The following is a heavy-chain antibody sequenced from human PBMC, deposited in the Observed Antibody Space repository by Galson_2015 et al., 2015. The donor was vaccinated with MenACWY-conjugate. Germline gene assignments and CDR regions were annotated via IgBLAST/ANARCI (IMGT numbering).Heavy chain of an antibody. CDR2: IDPSDSYS. CDR1: GYSFTNFW. CDR3: ARHPGYFDSSGDFDY. V-gene: IGHV5-10-1*01. J-gene: IGHJ4*02. D-gene: IGHD3-22*01. Sequence: QSGAEVKKPGESLRISCKGSGYSFTNFWISWVRQMPGKGLEWMGKIDPSDSYSTYSPSFQGHVTISVDKPSTTAYLQWGSLKASDTGMYYCARHPGYFDSSGDFDYWGQGTLVTVSS.